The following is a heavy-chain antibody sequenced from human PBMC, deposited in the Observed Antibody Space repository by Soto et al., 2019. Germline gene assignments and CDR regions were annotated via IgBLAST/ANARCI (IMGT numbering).Heavy chain of an antibody. V-gene: IGHV4-4*02. CDR2: IYHSGST. CDR3: ASRSSGWTSFDY. D-gene: IGHD6-19*01. CDR1: GGSISSSNW. J-gene: IGHJ4*02. Sequence: PSETLSLTCAGSGGSISSSNWWSWVRQPPGKGLEWIGEIYHSGSTNYNPSLKSRVTISVDKSKNQFSLKLSSVTAADTAVYYCASRSSGWTSFDYWGQGTLVTVSS.